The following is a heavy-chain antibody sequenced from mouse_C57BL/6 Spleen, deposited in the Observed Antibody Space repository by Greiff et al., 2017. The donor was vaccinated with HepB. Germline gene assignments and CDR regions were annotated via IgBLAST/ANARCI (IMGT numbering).Heavy chain of an antibody. Sequence: DVQLQESGTVLARPGASVKMSCKTSGYTFTSYWMHWVKQRPGQGLEWIGAIYPGNSDTSYNQKFKGKAKLTAVTSASTAYMELSSLTNEDSAVYYCTRSIYDGYYMFAYWGQGTLVTVSA. V-gene: IGHV1-5*01. CDR2: IYPGNSDT. CDR1: GYTFTSYW. CDR3: TRSIYDGYYMFAY. J-gene: IGHJ3*01. D-gene: IGHD2-3*01.